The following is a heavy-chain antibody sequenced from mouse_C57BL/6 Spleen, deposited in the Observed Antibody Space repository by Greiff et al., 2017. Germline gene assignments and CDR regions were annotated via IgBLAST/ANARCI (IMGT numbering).Heavy chain of an antibody. D-gene: IGHD2-4*01. Sequence: EVQVVESGGGLVKPGGSLKLSCAASGFTFSSYAMSWVRQTPEKRLEWVATISDGGSYTYYPDNVKGRFTISRDNAKNNLYLQMSHLKSEDTAMYYCARDTPPYDSLFDYWGQGTTLTVSS. CDR1: GFTFSSYA. J-gene: IGHJ2*01. CDR2: ISDGGSYT. CDR3: ARDTPPYDSLFDY. V-gene: IGHV5-4*01.